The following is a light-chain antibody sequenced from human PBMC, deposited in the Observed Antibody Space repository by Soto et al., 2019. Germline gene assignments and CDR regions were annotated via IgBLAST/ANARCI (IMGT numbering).Light chain of an antibody. J-gene: IGKJ5*01. CDR3: QQLTSDPRST. Sequence: IGVPHSPGPLSMSPGERATLPCRAIQSVKSSYLAWYQHKPGQAPRLLIYGTSSRATGIPDRFSGSGSGTDFTLTISSLQPEDFATYHCQQLTSDPRSTVGQGTRLEI. CDR2: GTS. V-gene: IGKV3-20*01. CDR1: QSVKSSY.